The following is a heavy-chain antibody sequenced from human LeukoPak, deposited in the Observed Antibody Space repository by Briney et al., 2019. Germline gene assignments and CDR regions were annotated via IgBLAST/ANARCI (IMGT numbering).Heavy chain of an antibody. V-gene: IGHV3-23*01. Sequence: GGSLRLSCAASGFTFSTFAMLWVRQPRGKGLEWVSSIFPGGGEIHYADSVRGRFTISRDNSKSTLSLQMNSLRAEDTAIYYCATYRQVLLPFEAWGQGTLVTVSS. CDR2: IFPGGGEI. J-gene: IGHJ5*02. CDR3: ATYRQVLLPFEA. D-gene: IGHD2-8*02. CDR1: GFTFSTFA.